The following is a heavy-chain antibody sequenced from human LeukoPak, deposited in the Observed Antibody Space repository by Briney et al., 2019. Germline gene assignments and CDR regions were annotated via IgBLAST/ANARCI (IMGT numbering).Heavy chain of an antibody. CDR2: ISGSGATT. Sequence: GGTLRLSCAASGFTFSSFGMSWVRQAPGKGLEWVSAISGSGATTYYADSVKGRFTISRDNSKNTLYLQMNSLRAEDTAVYYCAKTVVPLDYWGQGTLVTVSS. J-gene: IGHJ4*02. CDR1: GFTFSSFG. CDR3: AKTVVPLDY. V-gene: IGHV3-23*01. D-gene: IGHD3-16*02.